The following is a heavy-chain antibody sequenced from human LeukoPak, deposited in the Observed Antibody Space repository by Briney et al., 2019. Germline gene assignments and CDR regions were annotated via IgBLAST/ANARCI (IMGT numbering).Heavy chain of an antibody. CDR1: GYTFTGYY. CDR2: INPNSGGT. D-gene: IGHD5-18*01. Sequence: ASVKVSCKASGYTFTGYYMHWVRQAPGQGLEWMGWINPNSGGTNYAQKFQGRVTMTRDTSISTAYMELSGLRSDDTAVYYCARGGGIQLWFVVGGSDYWGQGTLVTVSS. V-gene: IGHV1-2*02. CDR3: ARGGGIQLWFVVGGSDY. J-gene: IGHJ4*02.